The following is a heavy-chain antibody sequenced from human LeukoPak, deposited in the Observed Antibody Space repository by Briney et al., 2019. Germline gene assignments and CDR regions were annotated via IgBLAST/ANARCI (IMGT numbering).Heavy chain of an antibody. D-gene: IGHD3-9*01. CDR2: IYYSGST. CDR1: GGSISSYY. V-gene: IGHV4-59*01. Sequence: KPSETLSLTCTVSGGSISSYYWGWIRQPPGKGLEWIGYIYYSGSTNYNPSLKSRVTISVDTSKNQFSLKLSSVTAADTAVYYCARATIFPPHNWFDPWGQGTLVSVSS. CDR3: ARATIFPPHNWFDP. J-gene: IGHJ5*02.